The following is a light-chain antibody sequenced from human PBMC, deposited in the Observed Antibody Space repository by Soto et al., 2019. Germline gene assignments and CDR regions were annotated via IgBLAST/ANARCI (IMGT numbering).Light chain of an antibody. CDR1: SSDVGGYNY. J-gene: IGLJ1*01. V-gene: IGLV2-14*01. CDR3: SSYTSRNTLDYV. CDR2: EVS. Sequence: QSALTQPASVSGSPGQSITISCTGTSSDVGGYNYVSWYQQHPGKAPKLMIYEVSNRPSGVSNRFSGSKSGNTASLTISGLQAEDDADYYCSSYTSRNTLDYVFGTGTKLTVL.